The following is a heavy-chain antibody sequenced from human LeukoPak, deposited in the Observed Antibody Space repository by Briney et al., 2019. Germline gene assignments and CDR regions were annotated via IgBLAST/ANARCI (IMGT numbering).Heavy chain of an antibody. CDR3: AKVLPYYYGPGSLPVDAFDI. Sequence: GGSLRLSCAASGFTFSSYGMHWVRQAPGKGLDWVAFIRYDGSNKYYADSVKGRFTISRDNSKNTLYLQMSSLRAEDTAVYYCAKVLPYYYGPGSLPVDAFDIWGQGTMVTVSS. D-gene: IGHD3-10*01. CDR2: IRYDGSNK. V-gene: IGHV3-30*02. J-gene: IGHJ3*02. CDR1: GFTFSSYG.